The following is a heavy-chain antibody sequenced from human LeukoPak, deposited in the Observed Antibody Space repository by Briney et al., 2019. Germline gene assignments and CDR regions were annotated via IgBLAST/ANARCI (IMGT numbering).Heavy chain of an antibody. CDR1: GYTFTGYY. J-gene: IGHJ5*02. CDR3: ARTDGIVVVTACVAVFDP. CDR2: INPNSGGT. V-gene: IGHV1-2*02. D-gene: IGHD2-21*02. Sequence: ASVKVSCKASGYTFTGYYMHWVRQAPGQGLEWMGWINPNSGGTNYAQKFQGRVTMTRDTSISTAYMELSRLRSDDTAVYYCARTDGIVVVTACVAVFDPWGQGTLVTVSS.